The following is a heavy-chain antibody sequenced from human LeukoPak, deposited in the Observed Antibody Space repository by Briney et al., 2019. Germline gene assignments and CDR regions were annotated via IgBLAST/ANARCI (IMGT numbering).Heavy chain of an antibody. CDR1: GGSISSSSYH. CDR3: ARASILVSSGYPLDY. D-gene: IGHD3-22*01. Sequence: PSETLSLTCSVSGGSISSSSYHWDWIRQPPGKGLEWIGNIYYSGSTFYNPSLKSRVTISIDSSKSQFSLRLRSVTAADTAFYYCARASILVSSGYPLDYWAQGTLVTASS. CDR2: IYYSGST. J-gene: IGHJ4*02. V-gene: IGHV4-39*07.